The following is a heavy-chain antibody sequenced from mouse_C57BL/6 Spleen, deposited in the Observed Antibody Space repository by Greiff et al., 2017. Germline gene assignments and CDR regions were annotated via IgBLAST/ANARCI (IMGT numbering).Heavy chain of an antibody. CDR2: IYPGDGDT. D-gene: IGHD2-1*01. J-gene: IGHJ3*01. V-gene: IGHV1-80*01. CDR1: GYAFSSYW. Sequence: VQLQQSGAELVKPGASVKISCKASGYAFSSYWMNWVKQRPGKGLEWIGQIYPGDGDTNYNGKFKGKATLTADKSSSTAYMQLSSLTSEHSAVYFCAREDYGNSWFAYWGQGTLVTVSA. CDR3: AREDYGNSWFAY.